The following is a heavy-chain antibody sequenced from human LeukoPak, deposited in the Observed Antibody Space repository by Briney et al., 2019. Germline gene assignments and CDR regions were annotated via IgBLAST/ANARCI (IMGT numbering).Heavy chain of an antibody. Sequence: ASVKVSCKASGYTFSGYYMHWLRQAPGQGLEWMGWINPNGGVTNYAQKLQGRVTMTRDTSISTAYMELSRLRSDDTAVYYCARDGGDGYNFYYWGQGTLVTVSS. J-gene: IGHJ4*02. CDR2: INPNGGVT. V-gene: IGHV1-2*02. CDR3: ARDGGDGYNFYY. CDR1: GYTFSGYY. D-gene: IGHD5-24*01.